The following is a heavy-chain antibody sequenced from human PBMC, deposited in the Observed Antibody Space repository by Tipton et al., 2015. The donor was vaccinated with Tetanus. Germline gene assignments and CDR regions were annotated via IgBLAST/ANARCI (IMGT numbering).Heavy chain of an antibody. J-gene: IGHJ4*02. CDR2: IYHRGNT. D-gene: IGHD2/OR15-2a*01. CDR3: AALSAAFRSSEWVPSNFDY. Sequence: GLVKPSETLSLTCIVSGGSISNGGYYWSWIRQHPGKGLEWIGYIYHRGNTYYNPSLKSRLSISVDTLNNQFSLNLRSVTAADTAVYYCAALSAAFRSSEWVPSNFDYWGQGTLVPVAP. V-gene: IGHV4-31*03. CDR1: GGSISNGGYY.